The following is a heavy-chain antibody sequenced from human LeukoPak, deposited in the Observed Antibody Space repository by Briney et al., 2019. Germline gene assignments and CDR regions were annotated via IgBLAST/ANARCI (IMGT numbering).Heavy chain of an antibody. Sequence: PGRSLRLSCAASGFTFSSYAMHWVRQAPGKGLEWVAVISYDGSNKYYADSVKGRFTISRDNSKNPLYLQMNSLRAEDTAVYYCAAPGDSSSFNYWGQGTLVTVSS. V-gene: IGHV3-30*01. J-gene: IGHJ4*02. CDR1: GFTFSSYA. CDR2: ISYDGSNK. CDR3: AAPGDSSSFNY. D-gene: IGHD6-13*01.